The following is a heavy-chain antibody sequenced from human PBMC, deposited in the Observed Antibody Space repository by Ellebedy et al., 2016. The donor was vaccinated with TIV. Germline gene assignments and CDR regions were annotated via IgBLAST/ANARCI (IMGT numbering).Heavy chain of an antibody. V-gene: IGHV3-7*01. D-gene: IGHD4-17*01. J-gene: IGHJ5*02. CDR3: ARRAGYGDYAVRVTPWFDP. CDR2: IRQEGDEI. Sequence: PGGSLRLSCAASGFNFRSYWMTWVRQAPGKGREWVAKIRQEGDEIYYVESVKGRFTISRDNAKNSLFLKMNSLRVEDTAVYYCARRAGYGDYAVRVTPWFDPWGQGTLVTVSS. CDR1: GFNFRSYW.